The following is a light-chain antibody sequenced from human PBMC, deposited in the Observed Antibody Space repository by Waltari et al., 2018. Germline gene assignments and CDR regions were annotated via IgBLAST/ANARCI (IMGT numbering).Light chain of an antibody. CDR1: SSDIGGSNY. CDR2: EVF. V-gene: IGLV2-8*01. J-gene: IGLJ2*01. Sequence: QSALTQPPSASGSPGQSVTISCTGPSSDIGGSNYVSWYQQHPGKAPKLMIYEVFKRPSGVPDRFSGSKSGNTASLTVSGLQAEDEADFYCSSYSGTNNPVVFGGGTRLTVL. CDR3: SSYSGTNNPVV.